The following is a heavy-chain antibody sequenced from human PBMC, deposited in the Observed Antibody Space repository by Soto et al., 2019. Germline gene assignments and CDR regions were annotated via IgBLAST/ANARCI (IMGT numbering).Heavy chain of an antibody. D-gene: IGHD3-3*01. CDR1: GGSISSYY. Sequence: QVQLQESGPGLVKPSETLSLTCTVSGGSISSYYWSWIRQPPGKGLECIGYIYYSGSTNYNPSLTSRVTISVDTSKNQFSLKLSSVTAADTAVYYCARLGVVGTLLPDYWGQGTLVTVSS. CDR3: ARLGVVGTLLPDY. J-gene: IGHJ4*02. CDR2: IYYSGST. V-gene: IGHV4-59*08.